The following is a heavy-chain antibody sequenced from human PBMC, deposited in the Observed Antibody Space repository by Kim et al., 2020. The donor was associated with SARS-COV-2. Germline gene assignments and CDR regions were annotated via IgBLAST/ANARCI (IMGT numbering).Heavy chain of an antibody. V-gene: IGHV3-53*01. CDR1: EFTMSSSH. CDR3: ARDPVDGYSLFDY. Sequence: GGSLRLSCAASEFTMSSSHMNWVRQAPGKGLEWVSVIFRDGRTSYADSVKGRFTISRDNSKNTLSLQINSLRVEDTALYFCARDPVDGYSLFDYWGQGTLVTVSS. CDR2: IFRDGRT. J-gene: IGHJ4*02. D-gene: IGHD4-4*01.